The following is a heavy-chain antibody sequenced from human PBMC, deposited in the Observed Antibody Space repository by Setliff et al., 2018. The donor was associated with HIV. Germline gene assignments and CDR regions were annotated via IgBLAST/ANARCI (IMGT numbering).Heavy chain of an antibody. CDR3: ARDVPTYCSSINCYDTMNQNWFDP. V-gene: IGHV1-18*01. D-gene: IGHD2-2*01. CDR2: ISGYSGYT. CDR1: GYTFNTYV. J-gene: IGHJ5*02. Sequence: GASVKVSCKASGYTFNTYVMSWVRQAPGQGLEWMGWISGYSGYTDYAQNLQGRVTMTIDTSTSTAYTELRSLRSDDTAVYYCARDVPTYCSSINCYDTMNQNWFDPWGQGTLVTVSS.